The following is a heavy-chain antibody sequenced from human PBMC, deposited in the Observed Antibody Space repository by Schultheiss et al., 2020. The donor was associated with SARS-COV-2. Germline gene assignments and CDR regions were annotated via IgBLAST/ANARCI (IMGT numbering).Heavy chain of an antibody. D-gene: IGHD3-10*01. CDR2: IWYDGSNK. Sequence: GGSLRLSCAASGFTFSSYWMSWVRQAPGKGLEWVAVIWYDGSNKYYADSVKGRFTISRDNSKNTLYLQMNSLRAEDTAVYYCAKDGEGPFDYWGQGTLVTVSS. CDR1: GFTFSSYW. CDR3: AKDGEGPFDY. J-gene: IGHJ4*02. V-gene: IGHV3-30*02.